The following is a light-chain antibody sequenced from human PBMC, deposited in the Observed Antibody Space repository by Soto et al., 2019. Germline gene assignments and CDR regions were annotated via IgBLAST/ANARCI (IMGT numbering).Light chain of an antibody. CDR3: QQYGTSPPQT. V-gene: IGKV3D-20*01. CDR1: QSVSSDF. CDR2: DAS. J-gene: IGKJ1*01. Sequence: EIVLTQSPATLSLSPGERATLSCGASQSVSSDFLAWYQQKPGLAPRLLIFDASIRATGIPDRFSGSGYGTDFTLTISRLEPADFAVYYCQQYGTSPPQTFGQGTKVEIK.